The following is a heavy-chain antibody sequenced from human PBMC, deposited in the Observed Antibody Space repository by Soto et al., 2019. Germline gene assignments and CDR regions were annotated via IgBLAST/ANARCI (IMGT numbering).Heavy chain of an antibody. V-gene: IGHV2-5*02. J-gene: IGHJ4*02. CDR2: IYWDGDN. D-gene: IGHD1-26*01. Sequence: QITLKESGPTLVKPTQTLTLTCTFSGFSLSTSGVGVGWIRQPPGKALEWLALIYWDGDNSYSPSLKSRLAITKATSKIQVVLRMTNMDPVDTATYYCAHRLSGGYYDYWGQGTLVTVSS. CDR1: GFSLSTSGVG. CDR3: AHRLSGGYYDY.